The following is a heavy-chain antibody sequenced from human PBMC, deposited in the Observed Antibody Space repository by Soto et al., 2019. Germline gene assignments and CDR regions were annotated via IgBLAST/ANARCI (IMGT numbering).Heavy chain of an antibody. CDR2: ISGSGSST. CDR3: VTRSRGLQSSPPRLDS. V-gene: IGHV3-23*01. CDR1: GLTFSGYG. Sequence: EVQLLESGGGLVQPGGSLRLSCAASGLTFSGYGMSWVRQAPGTGLEWVSAISGSGSSTYYADSVKGRFTISRDDSKNILCLQMNSLRVADAAVYYCVTRSRGLQSSPPRLDSWGQGTLVTVSS. D-gene: IGHD4-4*01. J-gene: IGHJ4*02.